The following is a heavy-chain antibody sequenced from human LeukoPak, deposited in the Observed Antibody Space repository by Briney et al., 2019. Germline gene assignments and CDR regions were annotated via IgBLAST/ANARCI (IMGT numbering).Heavy chain of an antibody. V-gene: IGHV3-30-3*02. CDR3: AKNRDRGVPTYYYDSSGSSHFDL. J-gene: IGHJ2*01. Sequence: GGSLRLSCAASGFXFNNYAIHWVRQAPGKGLEWVALIPSDGSSKYYADSVKGRFTISRDNSKNTLFLQMNSLRAEDTAVYYCAKNRDRGVPTYYYDSSGSSHFDLWGRGTLVTVSS. CDR1: GFXFNNYA. CDR2: IPSDGSSK. D-gene: IGHD3-22*01.